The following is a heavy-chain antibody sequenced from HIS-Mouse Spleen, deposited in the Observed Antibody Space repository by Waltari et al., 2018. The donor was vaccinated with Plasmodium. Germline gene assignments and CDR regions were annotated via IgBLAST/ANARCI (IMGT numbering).Heavy chain of an antibody. J-gene: IGHJ4*02. CDR2: IYTSGST. Sequence: QVQLQESGPGLVKPSETLSPTCTLSGGSISSYYWSGRRQPAGKGLEWIGRIYTSGSTNYNPSLKSRVTMSVDTSKNQFSLKLSSVTAADTAVYYCARGDGTAMAFDYWGQGTLVTVSS. D-gene: IGHD5-18*01. V-gene: IGHV4-4*07. CDR1: GGSISSYY. CDR3: ARGDGTAMAFDY.